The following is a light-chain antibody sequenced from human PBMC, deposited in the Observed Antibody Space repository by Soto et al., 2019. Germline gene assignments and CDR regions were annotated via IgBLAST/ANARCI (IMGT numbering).Light chain of an antibody. J-gene: IGLJ3*02. CDR3: QSYDSSLSGLWV. V-gene: IGLV1-40*01. CDR2: GNS. Sequence: QSARTQPPSVSGAPGQRVTISYTGSSSQIGAGYDVHWYQQLPGTAPKLLIYGNSNRPSGVPDRFSGSKSGTSASLAITGLQAEDEADYYCQSYDSSLSGLWVFGGGTQLTVL. CDR1: SSQIGAGYD.